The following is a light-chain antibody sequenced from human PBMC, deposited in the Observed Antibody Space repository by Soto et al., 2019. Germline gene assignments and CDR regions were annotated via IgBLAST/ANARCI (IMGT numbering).Light chain of an antibody. CDR3: FSYAGSYPVV. V-gene: IGLV2-11*01. J-gene: IGLJ2*01. CDR1: SSDFGGYNY. Sequence: QSALTQPRSVSGSPGQSVTISCTGTSSDFGGYNYVSWYQQHPGKAPKLMIYDVSKRPSGVPDRFSGSKSGNTASLTSSGLQAEDEADYYCFSYAGSYPVVFGGGTKVTVL. CDR2: DVS.